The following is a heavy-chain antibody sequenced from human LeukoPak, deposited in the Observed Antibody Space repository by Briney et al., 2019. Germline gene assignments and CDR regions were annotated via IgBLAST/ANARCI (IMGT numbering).Heavy chain of an antibody. J-gene: IGHJ4*02. D-gene: IGHD3-3*01. CDR3: ARVPGGLEWADFDY. Sequence: KPGGSLRLSCAADAFTFSTHSMNWVRQAAGGGLEWVSCISSSSSDIYYADSVKGRFTISRDNAKNSLYLQMSSLRAEDTAVYYCARVPGGLEWADFDYWGQGTLVTVSS. CDR2: ISSSSSDI. V-gene: IGHV3-21*01. CDR1: AFTFSTHS.